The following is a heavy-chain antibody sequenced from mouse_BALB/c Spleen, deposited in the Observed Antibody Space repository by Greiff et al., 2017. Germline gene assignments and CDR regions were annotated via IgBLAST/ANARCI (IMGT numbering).Heavy chain of an antibody. J-gene: IGHJ4*01. CDR1: GYTFTSYW. Sequence: DLVKPGASVKLSCKASGYTFTSYWINWIKQRPGQGLEWIGRIAPGSGSTYYNEMFKGKATLTVDTSSSTAYIQLSSLSSEDSAVYCCARSGVYAMDYWGQGTSVTVSS. V-gene: IGHV1S41*01. CDR2: IAPGSGST. CDR3: ARSGVYAMDY.